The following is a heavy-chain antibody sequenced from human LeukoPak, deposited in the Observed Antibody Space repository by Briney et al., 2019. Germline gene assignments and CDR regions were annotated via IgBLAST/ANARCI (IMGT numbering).Heavy chain of an antibody. CDR3: TKPDLLWVGEDV. D-gene: IGHD2/OR15-2a*01. CDR2: IKTRNEGGTS. J-gene: IGHJ6*02. V-gene: IGHV3-15*01. CDR1: GFTFSDYY. Sequence: GGSLRLSCAASGFTFSDYYMSWIRQAPGKGLEWVGRIKTRNEGGTSEYAAPVKGRFTISRDDSKNTVHLQMNSLKTEDTGVYYCTKPDLLWVGEDVWGPGTTVTVSS.